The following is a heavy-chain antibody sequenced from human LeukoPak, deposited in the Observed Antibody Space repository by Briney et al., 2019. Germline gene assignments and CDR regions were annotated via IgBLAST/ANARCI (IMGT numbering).Heavy chain of an antibody. CDR3: ARRGVVIRVILVGFHKEAFYFDS. Sequence: PGGSLRLSCAVSGITLSNYGMSWVRQAPGKGLEWVAGISDSGGSTNYADSVKGRFTTSRDNPKSTLYLQMNSLRAEDTAVYFCARRGVVIRVILVGFHKEAFYFDSWGQGALVTVSS. V-gene: IGHV3-23*01. CDR1: GITLSNYG. D-gene: IGHD3-22*01. J-gene: IGHJ4*02. CDR2: ISDSGGST.